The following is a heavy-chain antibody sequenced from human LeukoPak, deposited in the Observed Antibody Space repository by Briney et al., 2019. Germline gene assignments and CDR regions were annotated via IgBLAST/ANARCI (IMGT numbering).Heavy chain of an antibody. V-gene: IGHV3-74*01. J-gene: IGHJ4*02. CDR3: VHGASFDN. D-gene: IGHD3-10*01. Sequence: GGSLRLSCAASGFTFTSDAMHWVRQAPGKGLLWVSRINADGRATAYADSVKGRFVISRGNAKNMLYLQLNNLRAEDTAVYYCVHGASFDNWGQGTLVTVSS. CDR1: GFTFTSDA. CDR2: INADGRAT.